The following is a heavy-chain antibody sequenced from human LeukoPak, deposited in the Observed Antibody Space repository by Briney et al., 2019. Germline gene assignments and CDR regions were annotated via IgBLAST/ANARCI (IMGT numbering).Heavy chain of an antibody. CDR2: IRSKVNSYAT. D-gene: IGHD3-9*01. CDR3: TNPYYDILTGPLYYYGMDV. Sequence: GGSLRLSCAASGFTFSGSAMHWVRQASGKGLEWVGRIRSKVNSYATAYAASVKGRFTISRDDSKSTAYLQMSSLKTEDTAVYYCTNPYYDILTGPLYYYGMDVWGQGTTVTVSS. CDR1: GFTFSGSA. V-gene: IGHV3-73*01. J-gene: IGHJ6*02.